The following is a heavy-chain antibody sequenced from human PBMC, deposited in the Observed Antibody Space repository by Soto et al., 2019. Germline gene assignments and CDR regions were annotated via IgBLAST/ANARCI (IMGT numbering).Heavy chain of an antibody. J-gene: IGHJ5*02. V-gene: IGHV2-5*01. CDR2: IYWNDDK. D-gene: IGHD3-10*01. Sequence: SGPTLVNPTQTLTLTCTFSGFSLSTSGVGVGWIRQPPGKALEWLALIYWNDDKRYSPSLKSRLTITKDTSKNQVVLTMTNMDPVDTATYYCAHLGRPTYYYGSGNHNWFDPWGQGTLVTVSS. CDR3: AHLGRPTYYYGSGNHNWFDP. CDR1: GFSLSTSGVG.